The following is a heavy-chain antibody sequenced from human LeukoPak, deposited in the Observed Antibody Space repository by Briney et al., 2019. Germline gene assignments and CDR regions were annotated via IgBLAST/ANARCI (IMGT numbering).Heavy chain of an antibody. J-gene: IGHJ6*02. CDR2: IWYDGSNK. D-gene: IGHD2-15*01. V-gene: IGHV3-33*01. CDR3: ARDVVVVVAAPYYYGMDV. CDR1: GFTFSSYG. Sequence: GGSLRLSCAASGFTFSSYGMHWVRQAPGKGLEWVAVIWYDGSNKYYADSVKGRFTISRDNSKNTLYLQMNSLRAEDTAVYYCARDVVVVVAAPYYYGMDVWGQGTTVTVSS.